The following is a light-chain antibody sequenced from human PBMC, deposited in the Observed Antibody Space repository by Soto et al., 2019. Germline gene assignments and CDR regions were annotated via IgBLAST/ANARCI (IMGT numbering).Light chain of an antibody. V-gene: IGLV1-44*01. J-gene: IGLJ2*01. CDR3: AAWDDSLNGVV. CDR2: SNS. Sequence: QSVLTQPPSASGTPGQRVTISCSGGSSNIGINAVNWYQQLPGTAPKLLLYSNSQRPSGVPDRFSGSKSGTSASLAISGLHSEDEADYYCAAWDDSLNGVVFGGGTNLTVL. CDR1: SSNIGINA.